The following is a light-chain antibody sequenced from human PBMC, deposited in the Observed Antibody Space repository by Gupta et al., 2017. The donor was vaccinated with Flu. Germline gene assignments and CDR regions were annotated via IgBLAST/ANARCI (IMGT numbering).Light chain of an antibody. Sequence: SLGERATVNCKSSQSGLYSSTNKNSLPCHQYKAGKPPTLLIYWASTRESGVPDRCSGSGSGTDFTLTISSLQAEDVAVYYCQKYYRPSLTFGQGTKLEIK. J-gene: IGKJ4*01. V-gene: IGKV4-1*01. CDR1: QSGLYSSTNKNS. CDR3: QKYYRPSLT. CDR2: WAS.